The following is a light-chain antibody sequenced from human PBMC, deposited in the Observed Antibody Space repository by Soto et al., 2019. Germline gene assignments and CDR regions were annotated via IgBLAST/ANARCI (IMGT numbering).Light chain of an antibody. CDR3: QQRSWRPVI. CDR2: DAS. CDR1: RSVNSY. Sequence: ESVLRHAPASVCTTPSKIATHSFRASRSVNSYLAWYQQKPGRAPRLLISDASNRATGIPARFSGSGSGTDFTLTISSLEPEDFAVYYCQQRSWRPVIFGQGTRLEIK. V-gene: IGKV3-11*01. J-gene: IGKJ5*01.